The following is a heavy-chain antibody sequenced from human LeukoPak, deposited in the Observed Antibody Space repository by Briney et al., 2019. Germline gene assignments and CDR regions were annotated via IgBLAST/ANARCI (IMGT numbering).Heavy chain of an antibody. CDR1: GFTFSSYH. J-gene: IGHJ4*02. D-gene: IGHD3-10*01. CDR2: ISSSSSTI. V-gene: IGHV3-48*02. CDR3: ARATNYASGLMRYLDY. Sequence: GGSLRLSCAASGFTFSSYHMNWVRQAPGKGLEWVSYISSSSSTIYYADPVKGRFTISRDNAKNSLYLQMNSLRDEDTAVYYCARATNYASGLMRYLDYWGQGTLVTVSS.